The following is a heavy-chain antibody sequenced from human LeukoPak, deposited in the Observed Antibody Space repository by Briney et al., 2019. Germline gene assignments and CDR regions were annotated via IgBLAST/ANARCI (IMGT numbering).Heavy chain of an antibody. CDR1: RFVFPSHG. CDR3: ARDTSVGAAYFDF. CDR2: IRYDGSGK. Sequence: GGSLRLSCAASRFVFPSHGMHWVRQAPGKGLEWVAFIRYDGSGKYYADSVQGRFTISRDNSKNTLSLQMTTLTPEDTAIYYCARDTSVGAAYFDFWGQGALVAVSS. J-gene: IGHJ4*02. V-gene: IGHV3-30*02. D-gene: IGHD2-15*01.